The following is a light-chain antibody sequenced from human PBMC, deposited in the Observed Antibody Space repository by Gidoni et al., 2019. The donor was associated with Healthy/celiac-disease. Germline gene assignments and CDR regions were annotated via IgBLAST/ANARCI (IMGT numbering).Light chain of an antibody. CDR1: QSVSSY. CDR2: DAS. Sequence: ESVLTQSPAPLSLSPGERATLSCMASQSVSSYLAWYQQKPGQAPRLLIYDASNRATGIPARFSGSGSGTDFTLTISSLEPEDFAVYYCQQRSNWPLTFXGXTKVEIK. J-gene: IGKJ4*01. V-gene: IGKV3-11*01. CDR3: QQRSNWPLT.